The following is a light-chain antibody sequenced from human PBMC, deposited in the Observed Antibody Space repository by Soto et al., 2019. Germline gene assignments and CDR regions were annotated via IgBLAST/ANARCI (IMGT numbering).Light chain of an antibody. V-gene: IGLV2-14*01. Sequence: QSVLTKPASVAGSPGQSITISCTGTNSDVGGYNYVSWYQQHPGNAPKLMICDVSNRPSGVSNRFSGSKSGNTASLTISGLQDEDEADYYCSSSTSSSTYVFVTGTKLTVL. CDR3: SSSTSSSTYV. CDR1: NSDVGGYNY. CDR2: DVS. J-gene: IGLJ1*01.